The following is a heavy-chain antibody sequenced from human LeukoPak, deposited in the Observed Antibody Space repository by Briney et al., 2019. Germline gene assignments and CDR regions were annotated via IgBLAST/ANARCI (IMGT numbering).Heavy chain of an antibody. D-gene: IGHD3-10*01. Sequence: ASVKVSCKASGYTFSSYYMHWVRQAPGQGLEWMGIIDPSGGSTSYEQKFQGRVTMTTDTSTSTVYMELRSLTSDDTAVYYCARRRVPNEGRYYNWFDPWGQGTLVTVSS. CDR2: IDPSGGST. V-gene: IGHV1-46*01. CDR1: GYTFSSYY. J-gene: IGHJ5*02. CDR3: ARRRVPNEGRYYNWFDP.